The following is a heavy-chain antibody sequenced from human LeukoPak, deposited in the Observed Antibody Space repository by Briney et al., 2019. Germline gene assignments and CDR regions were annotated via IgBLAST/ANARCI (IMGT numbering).Heavy chain of an antibody. J-gene: IGHJ6*02. V-gene: IGHV4-30-2*01. CDR1: GGSISSGGYS. CDR2: IYHSGST. D-gene: IGHD2/OR15-2a*01. Sequence: SETLSLTCAVSGGSISSGGYSWSWIRQPPGKGLEWIGYIYHSGSTYYNPSLKSRVTISVDRSKNQFSLKLSSVTAADTAVYYCASSTMRGNYGMDVWGQGTTVTVSS. CDR3: ASSTMRGNYGMDV.